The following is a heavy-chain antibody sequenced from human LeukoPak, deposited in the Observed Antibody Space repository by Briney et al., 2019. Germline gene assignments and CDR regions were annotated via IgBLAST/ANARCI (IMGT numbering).Heavy chain of an antibody. CDR1: GGSISSYY. J-gene: IGHJ3*02. Sequence: SETLSLTCTVSGGSISSYYWSWIRQPPGKGLEWIGYIYYSGSTNYNPSLKSRVTISVDTSKNQFSLELSSVTATDTAVYFCATNRAGTYDRPFDIWGQGTMVTVSS. CDR2: IYYSGST. D-gene: IGHD1-26*01. V-gene: IGHV4-59*08. CDR3: ATNRAGTYDRPFDI.